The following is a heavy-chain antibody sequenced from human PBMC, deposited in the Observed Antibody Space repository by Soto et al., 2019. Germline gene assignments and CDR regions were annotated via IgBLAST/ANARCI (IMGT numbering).Heavy chain of an antibody. D-gene: IGHD6-19*01. Sequence: EVQLVESGGGLVQPGGSLRLTCVASGFPFSIYSMNWVRQAPGKGLEWSSYITSDTNTIKYADSLKGRFTISRDNANNVVYLQMNSLRDDDTAVYFCARSVEGHFDYWGQVTVVTVSS. CDR2: ITSDTNTI. V-gene: IGHV3-48*02. J-gene: IGHJ4*02. CDR3: ARSVEGHFDY. CDR1: GFPFSIYS.